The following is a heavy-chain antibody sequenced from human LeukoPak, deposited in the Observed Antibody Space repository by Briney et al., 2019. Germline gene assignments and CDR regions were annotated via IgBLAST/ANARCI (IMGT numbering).Heavy chain of an antibody. CDR2: ISPSSSST. J-gene: IGHJ4*02. CDR3: ARERRLSD. Sequence: GGSLRLSCAASGFTSSDYYMTWIRQAPGKGLEWLSYISPSSSSTIYADPVKGRFTISRDNAKNSLYLQMDSLRAEDTAVYYCARERRLSDWGQGTLVTVSS. D-gene: IGHD6-25*01. CDR1: GFTSSDYY. V-gene: IGHV3-11*06.